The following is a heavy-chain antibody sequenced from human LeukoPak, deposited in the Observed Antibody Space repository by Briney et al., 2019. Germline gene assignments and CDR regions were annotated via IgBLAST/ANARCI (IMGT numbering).Heavy chain of an antibody. CDR1: AFTFSSYG. D-gene: IGHD4-17*01. J-gene: IGHJ5*02. Sequence: GGSLRLSCAASAFTFSSYGMHWVRQAPGKGLEWVAVISYDGSNKYYADSVKGRFTISRDNSKNTLYLQMNSLRAEDTAVYYCAKESTAVTDWFDPWGRGTLVTVSS. V-gene: IGHV3-30*18. CDR3: AKESTAVTDWFDP. CDR2: ISYDGSNK.